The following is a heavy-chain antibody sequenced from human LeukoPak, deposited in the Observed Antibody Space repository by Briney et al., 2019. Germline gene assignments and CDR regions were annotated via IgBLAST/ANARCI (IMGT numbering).Heavy chain of an antibody. Sequence: GESLKISCKGSGYSFTSYWIGWVRQMPGKGLEWMGIIYPGDSDTRYSPSFQGQVTISADKSIGTAYLQWSSLKASDTAMYYCARQTWVTTYSPDYWGQGTLVTVSS. J-gene: IGHJ4*02. CDR2: IYPGDSDT. CDR1: GYSFTSYW. D-gene: IGHD4-11*01. V-gene: IGHV5-51*01. CDR3: ARQTWVTTYSPDY.